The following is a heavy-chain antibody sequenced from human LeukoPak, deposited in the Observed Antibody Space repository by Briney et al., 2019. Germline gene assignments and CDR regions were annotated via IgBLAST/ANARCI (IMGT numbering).Heavy chain of an antibody. Sequence: GGSLRLSCAASGFTFSSYAMSWVRQAPGKGLEWVSAISGSGGSTYYADSVKGRFTISRDNSKNTLYLQMNSLRAEDTAVYYCAKGIGIAVAGTKLAWGQGTLVTVSS. CDR1: GFTFSSYA. V-gene: IGHV3-23*01. CDR3: AKGIGIAVAGTKLA. D-gene: IGHD6-19*01. CDR2: ISGSGGST. J-gene: IGHJ4*02.